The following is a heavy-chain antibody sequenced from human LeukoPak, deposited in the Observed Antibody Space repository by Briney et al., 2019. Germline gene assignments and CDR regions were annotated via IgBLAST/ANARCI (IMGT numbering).Heavy chain of an antibody. CDR1: GFTFSSYG. J-gene: IGHJ4*02. CDR3: AKDLARTRGSPGDY. Sequence: PGGSLRLSCAASGFTFSSYGMHWVRQAPGKGLEWVAFIRYDGTNKYYADSVKGRFTISRDNSKNTLYLQMNSLRAEDTAVYYYAKDLARTRGSPGDYWGQGTLVTVSS. CDR2: IRYDGTNK. D-gene: IGHD2-2*01. V-gene: IGHV3-30*02.